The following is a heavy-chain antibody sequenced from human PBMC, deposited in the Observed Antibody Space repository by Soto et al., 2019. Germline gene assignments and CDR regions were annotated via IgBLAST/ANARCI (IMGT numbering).Heavy chain of an antibody. V-gene: IGHV4-4*02. D-gene: IGHD2-8*02. J-gene: IGHJ5*02. CDR2: IFHDGNT. CDR1: GASIGSGGW. Sequence: QVHLQESGPGLVKPSETLSLTCAVSGASIGSGGWWSWVRQPPGKGLEWIAEIFHDGNTNYSPSLKRRVTISVDKSQNPFSLNVYSVTAADTAVYYCARHEGWTGPDQWGQGTLVTVSS. CDR3: ARHEGWTGPDQ.